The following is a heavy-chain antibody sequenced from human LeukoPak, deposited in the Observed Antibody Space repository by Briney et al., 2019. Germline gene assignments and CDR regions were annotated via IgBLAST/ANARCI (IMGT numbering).Heavy chain of an antibody. CDR3: ARAFILTGYSFDY. Sequence: GGSLRLSCAASGFTFSSYSMNWVRQALGKGLEWVSSISSSSSYIYYADSVKGRFTISRDNAKNSLYLQMNSLRAEDTAVYYCARAFILTGYSFDYWGQGTVVTVSS. CDR2: ISSSSSYI. V-gene: IGHV3-21*01. D-gene: IGHD3-9*01. J-gene: IGHJ4*02. CDR1: GFTFSSYS.